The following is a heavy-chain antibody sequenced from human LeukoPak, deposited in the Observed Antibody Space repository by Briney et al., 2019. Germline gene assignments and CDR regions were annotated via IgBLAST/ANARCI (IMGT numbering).Heavy chain of an antibody. CDR2: IYYSGST. D-gene: IGHD3-22*01. Sequence: SETLSLTCTVSGGSVGSGSYYWSWIRQPPGKGLEWIGYIYYSGSTNYNPSLKSRVTISVDTSKNQFSLKLSSVTAADTAVYYCARGGSDYYDSSGYYYVTDYWGQGTLVTVSS. CDR3: ARGGSDYYDSSGYYYVTDY. CDR1: GGSVGSGSYY. V-gene: IGHV4-61*01. J-gene: IGHJ4*02.